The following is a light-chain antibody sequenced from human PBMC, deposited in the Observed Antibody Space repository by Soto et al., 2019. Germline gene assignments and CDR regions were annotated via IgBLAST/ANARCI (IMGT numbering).Light chain of an antibody. CDR3: CSYAASYTHV. CDR2: DVT. V-gene: IGLV2-11*01. Sequence: QSALTQPRSVSGSPGQSVTISCTGTSSDVGGYNSVSWYQQHPGKAPKLMIYDVTKRPSGVPDRFSGSKSGNTASLTISGLQAEDEADYYCCSYAASYTHVFGGGTKLTVL. CDR1: SSDVGGYNS. J-gene: IGLJ2*01.